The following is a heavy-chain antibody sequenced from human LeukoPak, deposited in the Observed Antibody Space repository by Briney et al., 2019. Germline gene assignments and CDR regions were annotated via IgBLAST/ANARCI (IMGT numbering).Heavy chain of an antibody. Sequence: ASVKVSCKASGYTFTGYYIHWVRQAPGQGLECMGWINPNSGGTNYAQKFQGRVTMTRDTSISTAYMELSRLRSDATAVYYCARGGSGSYFSWLDPWGQGTLVTVSS. V-gene: IGHV1-2*02. D-gene: IGHD3-10*01. CDR1: GYTFTGYY. CDR2: INPNSGGT. J-gene: IGHJ5*02. CDR3: ARGGSGSYFSWLDP.